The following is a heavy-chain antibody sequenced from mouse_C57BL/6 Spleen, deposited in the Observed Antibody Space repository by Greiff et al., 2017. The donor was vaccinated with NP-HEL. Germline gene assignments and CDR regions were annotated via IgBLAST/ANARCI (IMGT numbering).Heavy chain of an antibody. V-gene: IGHV1-61*01. CDR2: IYPSDSET. D-gene: IGHD2-4*01. CDR3: ARQGDYEGWFAY. J-gene: IGHJ3*01. CDR1: GYTFTSYW. Sequence: QVQLQQPGAELVRPGSSVKLSCKASGYTFTSYWMDWVKQRPGQGLEWIGNIYPSDSETHYNQKFKDKATLTVDKSSSTAYMQLSSLTSEDSAVYYCARQGDYEGWFAYWGQGTLVTVSA.